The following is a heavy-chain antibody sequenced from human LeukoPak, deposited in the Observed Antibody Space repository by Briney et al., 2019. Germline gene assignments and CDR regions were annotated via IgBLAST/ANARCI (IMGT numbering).Heavy chain of an antibody. CDR1: GGTFSSYA. V-gene: IGHV1-69*13. Sequence: SVKVSCKASGGTFSSYAISWVRQAPGQGLEWMGGIIPIFGTANYAQKFQGRVTITADESTSTAYMELSSLRSEDTAVHYCAREPSIAVAGGYYYYGMDVWGQGTTVTVSS. CDR3: AREPSIAVAGGYYYYGMDV. D-gene: IGHD6-19*01. J-gene: IGHJ6*02. CDR2: IIPIFGTA.